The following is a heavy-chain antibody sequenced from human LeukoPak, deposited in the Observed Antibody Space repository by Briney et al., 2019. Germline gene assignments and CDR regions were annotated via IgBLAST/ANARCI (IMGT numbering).Heavy chain of an antibody. Sequence: GGSLRLSCAASGFTFSGSAIHWVRQASGKGLEWVGRIRSRANSYATSSAASVKGRFTISRDDSKNTAYLQMNSLKTEDTAVYYCTRDYGVLFDYWGQGTLVTVSS. CDR2: IRSRANSYAT. D-gene: IGHD4-17*01. CDR1: GFTFSGSA. CDR3: TRDYGVLFDY. V-gene: IGHV3-73*01. J-gene: IGHJ4*02.